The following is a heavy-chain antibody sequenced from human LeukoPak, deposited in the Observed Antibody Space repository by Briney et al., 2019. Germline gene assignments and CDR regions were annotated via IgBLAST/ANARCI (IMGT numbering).Heavy chain of an antibody. CDR2: MNPNSGNT. CDR3: ARAPMGAAALY. V-gene: IGHV1-8*01. J-gene: IGHJ4*02. Sequence: PGGSLRLSCAASGYTFSSHDINWVRQATGQGLEWMGWMNPNSGNTGYAQKFQGRVTMTRNTSISTAYMELSSLRSDDTAFYYCARAPMGAAALYWGQGTLVTVSS. D-gene: IGHD6-13*01. CDR1: GYTFSSHD.